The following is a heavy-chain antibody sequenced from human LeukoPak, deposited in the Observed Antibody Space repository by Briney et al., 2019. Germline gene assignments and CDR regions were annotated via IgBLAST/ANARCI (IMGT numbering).Heavy chain of an antibody. J-gene: IGHJ4*02. CDR1: GFTFDDYA. V-gene: IGHV3-9*01. D-gene: IGHD3-10*01. CDR2: ISWNSGSI. Sequence: PGGSLRLSCAASGFTFDDYAMHWVRQAPGKGLEWVSGISWNSGSIGYADSVKGRFTISRDNAKNSLYLQMNSLRAEDTALYYCARGSGSYYTLYYFDYWGQGTLVTVSS. CDR3: ARGSGSYYTLYYFDY.